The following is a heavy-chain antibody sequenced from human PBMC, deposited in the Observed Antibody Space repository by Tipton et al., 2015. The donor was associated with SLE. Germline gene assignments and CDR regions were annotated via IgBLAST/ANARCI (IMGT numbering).Heavy chain of an antibody. D-gene: IGHD5-18*01. CDR3: ARVKDTGVYYYYGMDV. J-gene: IGHJ6*02. CDR1: GYTFTSYG. CDR2: IIPIFGTA. Sequence: QLVQSGAEVKKPGASVKVSCKASGYTFTSYGISWVRQAPGQGLEWMGGIIPIFGTANYAQKFQGRVTITADESTSTAYMELSSLRSEDTAVYYCARVKDTGVYYYYGMDVWGQGTTVTVSS. V-gene: IGHV1-69*01.